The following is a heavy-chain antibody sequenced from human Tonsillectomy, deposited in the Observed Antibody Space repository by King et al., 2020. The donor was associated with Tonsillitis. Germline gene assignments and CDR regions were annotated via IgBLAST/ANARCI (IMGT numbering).Heavy chain of an antibody. CDR1: GFTFSSHW. CDR2: INSDGSST. J-gene: IGHJ6*02. Sequence: VQLVESGGGLVQPGGSLRLSCAASGFTFSSHWMHWVRQVSGKGLVWVSRINSDGSSTSYADSVKGRFTISRDNAKNTRYLQMNSLRAEDTAVYYCAREIGYAISGNYSYYGMDVWGQGTTFTVAS. V-gene: IGHV3-74*01. CDR3: AREIGYAISGNYSYYGMDV. D-gene: IGHD3-22*01.